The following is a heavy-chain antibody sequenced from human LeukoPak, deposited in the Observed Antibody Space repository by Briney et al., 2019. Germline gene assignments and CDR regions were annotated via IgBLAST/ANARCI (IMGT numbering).Heavy chain of an antibody. V-gene: IGHV3-23*01. J-gene: IGHJ4*02. CDR3: ARLVRYCSSTTCSAGYFDY. Sequence: GGSLRLSCAASGFAFSSYAMSWVRQAPGKGLEWVPAISGSGDSTYYAESVKGRFTISRDSSKNTLSLQMNSLRAEDTALYYCARLVRYCSSTTCSAGYFDYWGQGTLVTVSS. CDR2: ISGSGDST. D-gene: IGHD2-2*01. CDR1: GFAFSSYA.